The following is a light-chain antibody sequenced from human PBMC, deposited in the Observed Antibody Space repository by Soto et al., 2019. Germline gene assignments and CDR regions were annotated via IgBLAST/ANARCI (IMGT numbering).Light chain of an antibody. J-gene: IGKJ4*01. CDR3: QQYYRYPLT. Sequence: DIPMTQSPSTLSASVGDRVTITCRASQSTSTRWLAWYQQKPGKVPKLLIYDVSNMESGVPSRFSGSGSGAEFTLTISSLQPDDFATYYCQQYYRYPLTFGGGTKVEIK. CDR2: DVS. V-gene: IGKV1-5*01. CDR1: QSTSTRW.